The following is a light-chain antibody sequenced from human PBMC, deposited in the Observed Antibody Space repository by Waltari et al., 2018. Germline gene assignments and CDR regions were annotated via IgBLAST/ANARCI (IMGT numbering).Light chain of an antibody. Sequence: EIVLTQSPGTLSLSPGERATLPCRASQSVSSNYLAWYQQKPGQAPRLLIYDASNRATGIPDRFSGSGSATDFTLTISRLEPEDFAVYYCHQYGSSPLTFGGGTKVEIK. V-gene: IGKV3-20*01. CDR3: HQYGSSPLT. CDR1: QSVSSNY. CDR2: DAS. J-gene: IGKJ4*01.